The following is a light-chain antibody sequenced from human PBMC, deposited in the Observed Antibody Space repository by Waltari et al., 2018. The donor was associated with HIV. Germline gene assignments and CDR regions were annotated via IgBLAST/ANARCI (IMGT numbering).Light chain of an antibody. V-gene: IGLV3-25*03. Sequence: SYELTQSPSVSVSPGQTARITCSGDALPTQYAFWYQQKPGQAPVLVTYKDREMPSGIPGRFSGSSSGTTVTLTISGVQAEDEADYYCQSVDSSGTYPVIFGGGTKLTVL. CDR1: ALPTQY. J-gene: IGLJ2*01. CDR3: QSVDSSGTYPVI. CDR2: KDR.